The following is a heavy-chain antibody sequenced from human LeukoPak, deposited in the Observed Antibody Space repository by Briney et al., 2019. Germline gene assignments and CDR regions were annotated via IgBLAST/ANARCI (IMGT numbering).Heavy chain of an antibody. CDR3: ARFSSSWAIWFDP. D-gene: IGHD6-13*01. CDR1: GYSISSGYY. CDR2: IYYSGST. Sequence: SETLSLTCTVSGYSISSGYYWAWIRQPPGKGLEWIGYIYYSGSTNYNPSLKSRVTISVDTSKNQFSLKLSSVTAADTAVYYCARFSSSWAIWFDPWGQGTLVTVSS. J-gene: IGHJ5*02. V-gene: IGHV4-61*01.